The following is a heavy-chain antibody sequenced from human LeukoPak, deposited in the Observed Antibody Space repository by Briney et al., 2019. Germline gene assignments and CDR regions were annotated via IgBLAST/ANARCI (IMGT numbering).Heavy chain of an antibody. Sequence: GGSLRLSCAASGFTFSSYAMHWVRQAPGKGLEWVAVISYDGSNKYYADSVKGRFTISRDNSKNTLYLQMNSLRAEDTAVYYCARAGYSYGRIDYYYMDVWGKGTTVTVSS. D-gene: IGHD5-18*01. CDR2: ISYDGSNK. J-gene: IGHJ6*03. CDR1: GFTFSSYA. CDR3: ARAGYSYGRIDYYYMDV. V-gene: IGHV3-30-3*01.